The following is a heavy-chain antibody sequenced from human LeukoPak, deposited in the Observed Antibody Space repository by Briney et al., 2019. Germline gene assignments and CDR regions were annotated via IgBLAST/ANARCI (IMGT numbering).Heavy chain of an antibody. CDR3: AKVSHSSGWYLDY. V-gene: IGHV3-23*01. CDR1: GFTFNSYA. D-gene: IGHD6-19*01. CDR2: ISGSGGST. Sequence: GSLRLSCAASGFTFNSYAMSWVRQAPGKGLEWVSAISGSGGSTYTADSVKGRFTISRDNSKNTLYLQMNSLRAEDTAVYYCAKVSHSSGWYLDYWGQGTLVTVSS. J-gene: IGHJ4*02.